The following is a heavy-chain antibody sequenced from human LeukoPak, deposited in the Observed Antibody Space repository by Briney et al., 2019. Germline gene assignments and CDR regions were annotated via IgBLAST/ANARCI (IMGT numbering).Heavy chain of an antibody. CDR1: GGSISRSSNY. V-gene: IGHV4-61*01. J-gene: IGHJ5*02. CDR3: ARDVWFGFFDP. D-gene: IGHD3-10*01. CDR2: IYYSGST. Sequence: PSETLSLTCTVSGGSISRSSNYWSWIRQPPGRGLEWIGYIYYSGSTNYNPSLKSRVTISVDTSKNQFSLKLSSVTAADTAVYYCARDVWFGFFDPWGQGTLVTVSS.